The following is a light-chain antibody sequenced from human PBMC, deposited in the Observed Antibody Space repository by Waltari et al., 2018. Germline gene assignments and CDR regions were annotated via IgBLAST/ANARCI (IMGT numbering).Light chain of an antibody. V-gene: IGKV3-15*01. Sequence: DIVMTQSPDSLAVSRGGSATLSCRASLSIDDSLAWYQQKPGQPPRLLIHGASTRDTGIPVRFSGSGSGTAFTLTITGLQSEDFAVYFCQQYNQWPLTFGRGTKVEIK. CDR3: QQYNQWPLT. J-gene: IGKJ4*01. CDR2: GAS. CDR1: LSIDDS.